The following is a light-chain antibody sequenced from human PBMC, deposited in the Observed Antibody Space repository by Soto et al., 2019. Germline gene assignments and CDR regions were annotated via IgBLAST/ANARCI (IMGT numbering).Light chain of an antibody. CDR2: GAS. V-gene: IGKV1D-12*01. CDR1: QAINTW. J-gene: IGKJ1*01. CDR3: QQTHSFPRT. Sequence: DIQLTQSPSSVSASVGDTVTITCRASQAINTWLAWYQQTPGKAPKLLMYGASTLQSGVPFRFSGSGSGTDFTLTITSLQPEDFATYYCQQTHSFPRTFGHGTKVEIK.